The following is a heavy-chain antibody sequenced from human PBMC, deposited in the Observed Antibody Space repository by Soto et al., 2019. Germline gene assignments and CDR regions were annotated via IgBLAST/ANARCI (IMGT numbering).Heavy chain of an antibody. CDR3: AGENIAAFQH. CDR1: GFTFSTYA. V-gene: IGHV3-30-3*01. D-gene: IGHD6-25*01. Sequence: QVQLVESGGGVVQHGRSLSLSCAASGFTFSTYAMHWVRQAPGKGLEWVAGIAYDGSNQNYADSVKGRFTISKDNSLNTLFLRLNNLGADDTAVYYCAGENIAAFQHWGQGTLVTVSS. CDR2: IAYDGSNQ. J-gene: IGHJ1*01.